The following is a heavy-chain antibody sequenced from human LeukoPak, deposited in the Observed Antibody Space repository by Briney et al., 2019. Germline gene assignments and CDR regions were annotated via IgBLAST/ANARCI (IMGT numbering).Heavy chain of an antibody. Sequence: SETLSLTCAVYGGSFSGYYWSWIRQPPGKGLEWIGEINHSGSTNYNPSLKSRVTISVDTSKNQFSLKLSSVTAADTAVYYCARGYPSSGCWFVPWGQGTLVTVSS. J-gene: IGHJ5*02. CDR3: ARGYPSSGCWFVP. D-gene: IGHD6-19*01. V-gene: IGHV4-34*01. CDR1: GGSFSGYY. CDR2: INHSGST.